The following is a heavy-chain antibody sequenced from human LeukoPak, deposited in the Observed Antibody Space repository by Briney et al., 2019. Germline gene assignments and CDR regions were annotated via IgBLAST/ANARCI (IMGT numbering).Heavy chain of an antibody. CDR3: ARLDSGSFNYYYYGMDV. V-gene: IGHV1-69*06. CDR2: IIPIFGTA. Sequence: GASVKVSCKASGGTFSSYAISWVRQAPGQGLEWMGGIIPIFGTANYAQKFQGRVTITADRSTSTAYMELSSLRSEDTAVYYCARLDSGSFNYYYYGMDVWGKGTTVTVSS. J-gene: IGHJ6*04. CDR1: GGTFSSYA. D-gene: IGHD3-10*01.